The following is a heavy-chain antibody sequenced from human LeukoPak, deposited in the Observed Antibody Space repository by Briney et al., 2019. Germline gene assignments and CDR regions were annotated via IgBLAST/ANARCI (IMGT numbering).Heavy chain of an antibody. CDR3: ARDPGYSRPSSYGYFDH. V-gene: IGHV3-48*02. CDR1: GFTFSAYS. Sequence: GGSLRLSCGTSGFTFSAYSMIWVRQTPGKGLECLSYITSSSDSIHYADSVRGRFTVSRDNAKNSVYLQMNSLRDEDTAVYYCARDPGYSRPSSYGYFDHWGQGTLATVSS. CDR2: ITSSSDSI. D-gene: IGHD1-26*01. J-gene: IGHJ4*02.